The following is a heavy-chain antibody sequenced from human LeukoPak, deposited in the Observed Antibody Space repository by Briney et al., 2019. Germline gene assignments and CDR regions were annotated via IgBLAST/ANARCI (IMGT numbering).Heavy chain of an antibody. V-gene: IGHV6-1*01. D-gene: IGHD5-12*01. CDR1: GDSVSSNSAA. CDR2: TYYRSKWYN. Sequence: SQTLSLTCAISGDSVSSNSAAWNWIRQPPSRGLEWLGRTYYRSKWYNDYAVSVKSRITINPDTSKNQFSLQLNSVTPEDTAVYYCARDRGYSGYVLFDYWGQGTLVTVSS. J-gene: IGHJ4*02. CDR3: ARDRGYSGYVLFDY.